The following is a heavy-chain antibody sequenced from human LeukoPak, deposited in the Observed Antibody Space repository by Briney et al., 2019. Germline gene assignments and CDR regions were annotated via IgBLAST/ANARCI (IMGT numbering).Heavy chain of an antibody. D-gene: IGHD3-3*01. V-gene: IGHV4-34*01. CDR3: ARGREWFFSPMGYWYFDL. CDR1: GGSFSGYY. J-gene: IGHJ2*01. Sequence: SETLSLTCAVYGGSFSGYYWSWIRQPPGKGLEWIGEINHSGSTNYNPSLKSRVTISVDTSKNQFSLRLRSVTAADTAVYYCARGREWFFSPMGYWYFDLWGRGTLVTVSS. CDR2: INHSGST.